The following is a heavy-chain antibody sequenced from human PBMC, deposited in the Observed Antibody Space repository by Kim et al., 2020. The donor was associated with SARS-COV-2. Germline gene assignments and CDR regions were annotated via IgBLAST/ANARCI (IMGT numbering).Heavy chain of an antibody. CDR3: ARSPEWELLWLDP. CDR1: GYTFTSYY. Sequence: SVKVSCKASGYTFTSYYMHWVRQAPGQGLEWMGIINPSGGSTSYAQKFQGRVTMTRDTSTSTVYMELSSLRSEDTAVYYCARSPEWELLWLDPWGQGTLVTVSS. D-gene: IGHD1-26*01. J-gene: IGHJ5*02. CDR2: INPSGGST. V-gene: IGHV1-46*01.